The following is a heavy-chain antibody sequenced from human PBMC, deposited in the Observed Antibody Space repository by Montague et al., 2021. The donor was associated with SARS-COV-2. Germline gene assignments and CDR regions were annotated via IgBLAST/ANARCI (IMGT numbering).Heavy chain of an antibody. CDR3: ASLPRITIFGVVTHFDY. J-gene: IGHJ4*02. CDR2: IYYSGST. V-gene: IGHV4-39*01. D-gene: IGHD3-3*01. CDR1: GGSISSSSYY. Sequence: SETLSLTCTVSGGSISSSSYYWGWIRQPPGKGLEWIGSIYYSGSTYYXXXLKSRVTISVDTSKNQFSLKLSSVTAADTAVYYCASLPRITIFGVVTHFDYWGQGTLVAVSS.